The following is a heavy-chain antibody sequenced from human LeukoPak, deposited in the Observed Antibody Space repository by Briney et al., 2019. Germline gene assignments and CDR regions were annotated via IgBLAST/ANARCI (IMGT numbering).Heavy chain of an antibody. CDR3: ARYVVYGSGKYYFDY. J-gene: IGHJ4*02. CDR1: GGSISSSDYY. D-gene: IGHD3-10*01. V-gene: IGHV4-39*01. CDR2: NGGTT. Sequence: SETLSLTCTVSGGSISSSDYYWSWIRQPPGKELEWIASNGGTTYYNPSLKSRVTISVDTSKNQFSLRLSSVTAADTAVYLCARYVVYGSGKYYFDYWGQGSLVTVSS.